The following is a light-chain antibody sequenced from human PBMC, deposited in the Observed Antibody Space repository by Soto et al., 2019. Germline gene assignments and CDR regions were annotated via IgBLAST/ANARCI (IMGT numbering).Light chain of an antibody. Sequence: DIILTQSPGTLSLSPGERATLSCRASQSVSSNYLGWYQQKPGQAPRLLIYGGSSRATGIPDRFSGSGSGTDFTLTISRLEPEDFAVYYCHQFGISPFTFGQGTKLEIK. CDR2: GGS. CDR1: QSVSSNY. CDR3: HQFGISPFT. J-gene: IGKJ2*01. V-gene: IGKV3-20*01.